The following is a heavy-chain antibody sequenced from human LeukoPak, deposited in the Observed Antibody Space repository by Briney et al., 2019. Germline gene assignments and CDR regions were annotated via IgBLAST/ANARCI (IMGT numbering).Heavy chain of an antibody. J-gene: IGHJ3*02. CDR1: GVSISSSSYY. CDR2: IYYSGST. D-gene: IGHD1-26*01. CDR3: ASAAYRGSYYDAFDI. V-gene: IGHV4-39*01. Sequence: SETLSLTCTVSGVSISSSSYYWGWIRQPPGKGAEWIGSIYYSGSTYYDPSLKCRVTISVDTSKNKFSLKMNSVTAADTAVYYCASAAYRGSYYDAFDIWGQGTMVTVSS.